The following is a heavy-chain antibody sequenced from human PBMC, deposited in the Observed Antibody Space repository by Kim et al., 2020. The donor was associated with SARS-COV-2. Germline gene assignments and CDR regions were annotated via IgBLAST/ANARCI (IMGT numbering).Heavy chain of an antibody. CDR3: ARGQRGWFGELLLDY. V-gene: IGHV4-34*01. Sequence: SETLSLTCAVYGGSFSGYYWSWIRQPPGKGLEWIGEINHSGSTNYNPSLKSRVTISVDTSKNQFSLKLSSVTAAETAVYYCARGQRGWFGELLLDYWGQGTLVTVSS. CDR1: GGSFSGYY. J-gene: IGHJ4*02. CDR2: INHSGST. D-gene: IGHD3-10*01.